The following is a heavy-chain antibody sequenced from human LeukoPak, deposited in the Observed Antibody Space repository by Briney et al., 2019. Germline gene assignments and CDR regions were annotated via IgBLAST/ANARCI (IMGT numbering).Heavy chain of an antibody. J-gene: IGHJ6*02. Sequence: TSETLSLTCAVYGGSFSGYYWSWIRQPPGKGLEWIGEINHSGSTNYNPSLKSRVTISVDTSKNQFSLKLSSVTAADTAVYYCARGDSIVVVPAAIDRNYYYYGMDVWGQGTTVTVSS. CDR2: INHSGST. D-gene: IGHD2-2*02. CDR1: GGSFSGYY. V-gene: IGHV4-34*01. CDR3: ARGDSIVVVPAAIDRNYYYYGMDV.